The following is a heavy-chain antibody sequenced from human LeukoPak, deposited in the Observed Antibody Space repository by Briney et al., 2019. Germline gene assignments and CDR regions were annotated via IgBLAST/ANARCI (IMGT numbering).Heavy chain of an antibody. V-gene: IGHV2-5*02. CDR1: GFSLTTEQVA. D-gene: IGHD2-15*01. Sequence: SGPTLVKPTETLTLTCTFSGFSLTTEQVAVGWIRQSPGKALEWFALIYWDDATRYSASLESRLTISKDRSRNQVLLTMTDMDPADTGSYYCARWRATSSIHYSFDYGGRGILVPVSS. CDR3: ARWRATSSIHYSFDY. J-gene: IGHJ4*02. CDR2: IYWDDAT.